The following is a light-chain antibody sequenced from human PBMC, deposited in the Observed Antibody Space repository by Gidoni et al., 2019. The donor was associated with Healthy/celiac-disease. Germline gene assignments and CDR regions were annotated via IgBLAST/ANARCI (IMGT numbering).Light chain of an antibody. V-gene: IGKV1-5*03. CDR2: KAS. Sequence: DIQMTQSPSTLSASVGDRVTITCRASQSISSWLAWYQQKPGKAPKLLIYKASSLESGVPSRFSGSGSGTEFTLTISSLQPDDFATYYCQQLNSYPVLTFGGGTKVEIK. J-gene: IGKJ4*01. CDR3: QQLNSYPVLT. CDR1: QSISSW.